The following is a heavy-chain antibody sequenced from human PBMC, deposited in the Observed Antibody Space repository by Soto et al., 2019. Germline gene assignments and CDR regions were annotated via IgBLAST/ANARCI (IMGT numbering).Heavy chain of an antibody. D-gene: IGHD3-10*01. Sequence: SDTLSLTCTVSGGSISSSSYYWGWIRQPPGKGLEWIGSIYYSGSTYYNPSLKSRVTISVDTSKNQFSLKLSSVTAADTAVYYCARHIITLVRGFAPGGQGTLVTVTS. CDR3: ARHIITLVRGFAP. CDR1: GGSISSSSYY. J-gene: IGHJ5*02. V-gene: IGHV4-39*01. CDR2: IYYSGST.